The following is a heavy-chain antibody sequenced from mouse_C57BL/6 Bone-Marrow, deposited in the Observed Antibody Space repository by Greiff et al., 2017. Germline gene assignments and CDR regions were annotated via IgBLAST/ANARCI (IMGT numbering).Heavy chain of an antibody. CDR2: ISSGGSYT. CDR3: ARQGSYDGYYGY. V-gene: IGHV5-6*01. Sequence: EVMLVESGGDLVKPGGSLKLSCAASGFTFSSYGMSWVRQTPDKRLEWVATISSGGSYTYYPDSVKGRFTISRDKANNTLYLQMSSLKSEDTAMYYCARQGSYDGYYGYWGQGTTLTVSS. D-gene: IGHD2-3*01. CDR1: GFTFSSYG. J-gene: IGHJ2*01.